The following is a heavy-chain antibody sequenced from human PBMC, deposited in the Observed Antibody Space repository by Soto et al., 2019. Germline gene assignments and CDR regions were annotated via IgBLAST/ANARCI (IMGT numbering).Heavy chain of an antibody. CDR3: ARGYIVVDVAATSLPVGRYVVFLN. Sequence: GVSLRLSCAATGFAASGFAFSNDNMNWVRQAPGKGLEWVSSISSSGTYIYYADSVKGRFTVSRDNAENSLYLQMNSLRAEDTAVYYCARGYIVVDVAATSLPVGRYVVFLNWGSGTMVT. CDR1: GFAFSNDN. V-gene: IGHV3-21*03. J-gene: IGHJ3*01. D-gene: IGHD2-15*01. CDR2: ISSSGTYI.